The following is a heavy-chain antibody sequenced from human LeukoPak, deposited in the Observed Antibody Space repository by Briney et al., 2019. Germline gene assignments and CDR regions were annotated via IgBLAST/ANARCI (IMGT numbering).Heavy chain of an antibody. Sequence: GESLKISCKGSGYSFTTYWIGWVRQMPGKGLEWMGIIYPGDSDTRYSPSFQGQVTISADKSISTAYLQWSSLKASDTAMYYCARAGYSGGWYSNKGNWFDPWGQGTLVTVSS. CDR1: GYSFTTYW. D-gene: IGHD6-19*01. CDR3: ARAGYSGGWYSNKGNWFDP. J-gene: IGHJ5*02. CDR2: IYPGDSDT. V-gene: IGHV5-51*01.